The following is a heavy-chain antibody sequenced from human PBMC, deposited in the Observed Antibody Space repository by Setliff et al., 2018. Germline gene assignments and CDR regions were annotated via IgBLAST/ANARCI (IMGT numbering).Heavy chain of an antibody. V-gene: IGHV3-20*04. CDR1: GFTFDDFG. CDR2: TNWNGGST. D-gene: IGHD3-10*01. J-gene: IGHJ4*02. CDR3: ARATAYYGSRSYYAYDF. Sequence: PGESLKISCEGFGFTFDDFGMSWIRQAPGKGLEWVSGTNWNGGSTAYADSVKGRFTISRDNARNALYLQMNSLRGEDTAFYFCARATAYYGSRSYYAYDFWGQGTQVTVSS.